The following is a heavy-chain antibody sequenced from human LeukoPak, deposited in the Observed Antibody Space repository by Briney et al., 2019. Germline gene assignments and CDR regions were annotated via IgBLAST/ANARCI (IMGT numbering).Heavy chain of an antibody. V-gene: IGHV1-2*02. Sequence: ASVKVSCKASGYTFTSYAMNWVRQAPGQGLEWMGWINPNSGGTNYAQKFQGRVTMTRDTSISTAYMELSRLRSDDTAVYYCARGAYSSSWYVSYNWFDPWGQGTLVTVSS. J-gene: IGHJ5*02. CDR3: ARGAYSSSWYVSYNWFDP. CDR2: INPNSGGT. CDR1: GYTFTSYA. D-gene: IGHD6-13*01.